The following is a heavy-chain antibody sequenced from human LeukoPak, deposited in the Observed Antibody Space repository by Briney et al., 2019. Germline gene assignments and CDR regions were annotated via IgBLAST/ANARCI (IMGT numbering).Heavy chain of an antibody. D-gene: IGHD3-22*01. CDR1: SGSISTSNYF. CDR3: ARISTYHYDSSGYYFDY. Sequence: SETLSLTCTVSSGSISTSNYFWGWIRQPPGKGLEWIGSIYYSGSTSYSPSLKSRVTISIDTSKNQFSLKLSSVTAADTAVYYCARISTYHYDSSGYYFDYWGQGTLVTVSS. CDR2: IYYSGST. V-gene: IGHV4-39*07. J-gene: IGHJ4*02.